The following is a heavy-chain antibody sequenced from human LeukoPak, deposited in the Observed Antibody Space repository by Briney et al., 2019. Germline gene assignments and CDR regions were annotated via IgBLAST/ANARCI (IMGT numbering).Heavy chain of an antibody. J-gene: IGHJ6*03. V-gene: IGHV4-4*07. D-gene: IGHD3-22*01. CDR2: IYSSGST. CDR3: ANPYYDSTTIYNYYMDV. Sequence: SETLSLTCTVSGRSISNYYWSWIRQPAGKGLEWIGRIYSSGSTNYNPSLKSRVTMSVDTSKNQFSLKLSSVTAADTAVYYCANPYYDSTTIYNYYMDVWGKGTTVTVSS. CDR1: GRSISNYY.